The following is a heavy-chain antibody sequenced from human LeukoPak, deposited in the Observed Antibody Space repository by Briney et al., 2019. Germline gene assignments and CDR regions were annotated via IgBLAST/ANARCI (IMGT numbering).Heavy chain of an antibody. CDR1: GYSMSSGNY. J-gene: IGHJ4*02. CDR2: IYSGGST. D-gene: IGHD6-13*01. CDR3: ARLYSSSWYGDY. V-gene: IGHV3-53*01. Sequence: ETLSLTCTVSGYSMSSGNYWGWIRQSPGKGLEWVSVIYSGGSTYYADSVKGRFTISRDNSKNTLYLQMNSLRAEDTAVYYCARLYSSSWYGDYWGQGTLVTVSS.